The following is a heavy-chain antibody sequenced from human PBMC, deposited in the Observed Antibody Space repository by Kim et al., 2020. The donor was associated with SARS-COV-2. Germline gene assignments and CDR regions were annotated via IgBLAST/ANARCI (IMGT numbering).Heavy chain of an antibody. CDR3: ARKGMKDIVVVVAATRSGNWFDP. CDR2: IYYSGST. J-gene: IGHJ5*02. D-gene: IGHD2-15*01. Sequence: SETLSRTCTVSGGSISSSSYYWGWIRQPPGKGLEWIGSIYYSGSTYYNPSLKSRVTISVDTSKNQFSLKLSSVTAADTAVYYCARKGMKDIVVVVAATRSGNWFDPWGQGTLVTVSS. CDR1: GGSISSSSYY. V-gene: IGHV4-39*01.